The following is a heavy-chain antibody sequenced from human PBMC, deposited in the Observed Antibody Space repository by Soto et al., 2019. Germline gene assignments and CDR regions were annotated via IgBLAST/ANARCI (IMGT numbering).Heavy chain of an antibody. J-gene: IGHJ6*02. CDR1: GFTFSSYG. CDR3: ARDTARAMVRIYYGMDV. V-gene: IGHV3-33*01. Sequence: QVQLVESGGGVVQPGRSLRLSCAASGFTFSSYGMHWVRQAPGKGLEWVAVIWYDGSNKYYADSVKGQFTISRDNSKNTLYLQRNSLRAEDTAVYYCARDTARAMVRIYYGMDVWGQGTTVTVSS. D-gene: IGHD3-10*01. CDR2: IWYDGSNK.